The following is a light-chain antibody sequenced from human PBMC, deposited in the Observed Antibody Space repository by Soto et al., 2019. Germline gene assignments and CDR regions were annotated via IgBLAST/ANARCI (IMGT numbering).Light chain of an antibody. CDR2: GAS. J-gene: IGKJ1*01. V-gene: IGKV3-15*01. Sequence: EIVMTQSPVTLSVSPGERATLSCRASQTISNNLAWYQQKPGQAPRLLVYGASTRATGFPARFSGSGSGTEFTLTISSLQSEDVAIYYCHQYQPWPRTFGQGTKVDIK. CDR3: HQYQPWPRT. CDR1: QTISNN.